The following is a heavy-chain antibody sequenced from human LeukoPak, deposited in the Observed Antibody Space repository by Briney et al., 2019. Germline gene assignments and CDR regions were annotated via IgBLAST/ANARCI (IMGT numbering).Heavy chain of an antibody. J-gene: IGHJ4*02. D-gene: IGHD6-6*01. V-gene: IGHV5-51*01. CDR2: IYPGDSDT. CDR3: SRHAGAGRPLIIDY. CDR1: GYSFPSYL. Sequence: GEALKIPCKGSGYSFPSYLIGWVRQMPGKGVEGMGIIYPGDSDTRYSPCFQAQVPISADKSISTAYLQWSSLKASDTAMCYCSRHAGAGRPLIIDYWGQGTLVTVSS.